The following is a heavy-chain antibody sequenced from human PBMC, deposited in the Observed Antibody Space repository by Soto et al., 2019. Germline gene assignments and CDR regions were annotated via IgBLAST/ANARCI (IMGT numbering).Heavy chain of an antibody. CDR1: GYTFTSYA. V-gene: IGHV1-3*01. J-gene: IGHJ3*02. Sequence: QVQLVQSGAEVKKPGASVKVSCKASGYTFTSYAMHWVRQAPGQRLEWMGWINAGNGNTKYSQKFQGRVTITRDTSASTAYMELSSLRSEDMAVYYCARDNYYDSSGHSYNAFDIWGQGTMVTVSS. CDR3: ARDNYYDSSGHSYNAFDI. D-gene: IGHD3-22*01. CDR2: INAGNGNT.